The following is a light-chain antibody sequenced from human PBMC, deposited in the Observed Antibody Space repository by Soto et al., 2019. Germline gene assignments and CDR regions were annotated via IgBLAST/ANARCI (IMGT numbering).Light chain of an antibody. CDR3: QQYDRLPYT. Sequence: DVQMTQSPSSLSASVGDRVTITCQASQDINHFLNWYQQKPGKAPNLLIYDASNLETGVPSTFSGTGSGTHFTLTNTSLRPEDIATYYCQQYDRLPYTFGQGTKLEIK. J-gene: IGKJ2*01. V-gene: IGKV1-33*01. CDR1: QDINHF. CDR2: DAS.